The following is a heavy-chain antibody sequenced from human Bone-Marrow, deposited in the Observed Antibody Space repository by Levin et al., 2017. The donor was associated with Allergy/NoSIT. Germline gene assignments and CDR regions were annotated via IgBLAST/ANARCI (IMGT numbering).Heavy chain of an antibody. CDR3: ARDERAYYYGSGTYDALDV. CDR2: ISYSSDYT. Sequence: PGGSLRLSCAASGFTFSHYYMSWIRQAPGKGLEWISYISYSSDYTNYADSVNGRFTISRDNAKNSLYLQMNSLRDEDTAVYYCARDERAYYYGSGTYDALDVWGQGTMVTVSS. J-gene: IGHJ3*01. CDR1: GFTFSHYY. D-gene: IGHD3-10*01. V-gene: IGHV3-11*05.